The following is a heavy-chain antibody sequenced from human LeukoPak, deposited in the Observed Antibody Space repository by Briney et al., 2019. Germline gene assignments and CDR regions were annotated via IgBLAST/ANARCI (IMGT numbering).Heavy chain of an antibody. CDR3: AKRHGDYFDY. J-gene: IGHJ4*02. Sequence: GASLRLSCAASGFPFSSYAMSWVRQPPVKGLECISTISDSFRITDDADSVKGRFTISRDNSKNTLYSQMNTLRAEDTAVYYCAKRHGDYFDYWGQGTLVTVSS. V-gene: IGHV3-23*01. D-gene: IGHD4-17*01. CDR2: ISDSFRIT. CDR1: GFPFSSYA.